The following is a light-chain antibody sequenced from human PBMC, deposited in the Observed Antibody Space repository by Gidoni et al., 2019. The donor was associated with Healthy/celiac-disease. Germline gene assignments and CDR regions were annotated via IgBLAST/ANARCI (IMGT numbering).Light chain of an antibody. Sequence: EIVLTKSPGTLSLSPGERATLSCRASQSVSSSYLAWYQQKPGQAPRLLTYGASSRATGIPDRFSGSGSGTDFTLTISRLEPEDFAVYYCQQYGSSFGPGTKVDIK. CDR1: QSVSSSY. V-gene: IGKV3-20*01. CDR3: QQYGSS. J-gene: IGKJ3*01. CDR2: GAS.